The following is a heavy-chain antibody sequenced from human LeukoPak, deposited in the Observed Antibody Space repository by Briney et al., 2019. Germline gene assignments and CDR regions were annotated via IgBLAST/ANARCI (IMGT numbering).Heavy chain of an antibody. CDR1: GGSFSGYY. V-gene: IGHV4-34*01. D-gene: IGHD3-10*01. CDR3: ARGNNRFLDY. J-gene: IGHJ4*02. Sequence: SETLSLTRAVYGGSFSGYYWSWIRPPPGKGLEWIGEINHSGSTNYDPSLKRRVTISVYTSKNQVSLKLSSVTAADTAVYYCARGNNRFLDYWGQGILVTVSS. CDR2: INHSGST.